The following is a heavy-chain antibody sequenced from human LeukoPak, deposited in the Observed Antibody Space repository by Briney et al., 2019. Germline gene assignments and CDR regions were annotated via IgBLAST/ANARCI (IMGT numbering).Heavy chain of an antibody. CDR2: IYDSGST. CDR3: ASRRGSFDAFDI. Sequence: SETLSLTCTVSGGSIRSSYYYWGWIRQPPGKGLEWIGSIYDSGSTYYNPSLKSRVTISVDTSKNQYSLKLSSVTAADTAVYYCASRRGSFDAFDIWGQGTMVTVSS. CDR1: GGSIRSSYYY. V-gene: IGHV4-39*01. J-gene: IGHJ3*02. D-gene: IGHD3-10*01.